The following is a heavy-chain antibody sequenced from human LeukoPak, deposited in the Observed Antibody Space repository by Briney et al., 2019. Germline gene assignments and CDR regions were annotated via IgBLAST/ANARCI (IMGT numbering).Heavy chain of an antibody. V-gene: IGHV1-8*01. CDR2: MNPNSGNT. Sequence: GASVKVSCKASGYTFTSYDINWVRQDTGQGLEWMGWMNPNSGNTGYAQKFQGRVTMTRNTSISTAYMELSSLRSEDTAVYYCVILLVVPAANMDVWGKGTTVTVSS. CDR3: VILLVVPAANMDV. J-gene: IGHJ6*03. CDR1: GYTFTSYD. D-gene: IGHD2-2*01.